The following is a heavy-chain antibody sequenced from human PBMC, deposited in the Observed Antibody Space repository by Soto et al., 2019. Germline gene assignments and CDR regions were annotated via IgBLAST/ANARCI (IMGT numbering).Heavy chain of an antibody. Sequence: QVQLVQSGAEVKKPGASVKVSCKVSGYTLTELSMHWVRQAPGKGLEWMGGFDPEDGETIYAQKVQGRVTMTEDTSTDTAYMELSRLRTEDPGVYYCATGKKWWLGSKGAFDIWGQGTMVTVSS. V-gene: IGHV1-24*01. CDR2: FDPEDGET. CDR1: GYTLTELS. J-gene: IGHJ3*02. D-gene: IGHD2-15*01. CDR3: ATGKKWWLGSKGAFDI.